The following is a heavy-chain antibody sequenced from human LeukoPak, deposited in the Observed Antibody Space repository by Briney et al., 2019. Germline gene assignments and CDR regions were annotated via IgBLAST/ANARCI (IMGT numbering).Heavy chain of an antibody. Sequence: GGSLRLSCAASRFTFSDYYMTWVRQAPGRGLEWVANIKEDGSEKNYVDSVKSRFTISRDNAKNSVYLQMNSLRAEDTALYYCARGSGSSWYFYFDYWGQGTLVTVSS. J-gene: IGHJ4*02. CDR2: IKEDGSEK. V-gene: IGHV3-7*03. D-gene: IGHD6-13*01. CDR3: ARGSGSSWYFYFDY. CDR1: RFTFSDYY.